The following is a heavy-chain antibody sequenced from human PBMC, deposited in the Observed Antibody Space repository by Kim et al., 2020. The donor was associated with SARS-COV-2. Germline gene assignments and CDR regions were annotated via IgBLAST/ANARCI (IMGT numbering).Heavy chain of an antibody. Sequence: SETLSLTCTVSGGSISSYYWSWIRQPPGKGLEWIGNIYYSGSTNYNPSLKSRVTISVDTSKNQFSLKLSSVTAADTAVYYCARDGNYYDSSGYYYGGSWFDPWGQGTLVTVSS. CDR1: GGSISSYY. CDR3: ARDGNYYDSSGYYYGGSWFDP. CDR2: IYYSGST. D-gene: IGHD3-22*01. J-gene: IGHJ5*02. V-gene: IGHV4-59*01.